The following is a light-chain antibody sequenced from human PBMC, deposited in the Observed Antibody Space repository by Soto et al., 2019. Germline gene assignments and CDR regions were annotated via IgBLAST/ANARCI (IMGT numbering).Light chain of an antibody. Sequence: QPVLTQPPSVSGAPGQRVTISCTGSSSNIGAGYDVHWYQRLPGTAPKVLIYNNNNRPSGVPDRFSGSKSGTSASLAITGLQAEDEADYYCQSYDSSLSGSYVFGTGNKLTVL. J-gene: IGLJ1*01. CDR2: NNN. CDR1: SSNIGAGYD. V-gene: IGLV1-40*01. CDR3: QSYDSSLSGSYV.